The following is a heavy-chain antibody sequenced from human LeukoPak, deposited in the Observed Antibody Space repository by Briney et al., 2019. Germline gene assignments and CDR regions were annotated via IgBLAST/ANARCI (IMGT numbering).Heavy chain of an antibody. D-gene: IGHD2-2*01. CDR2: ISYDGSNK. Sequence: GGSLRLSCAASGFTFSSYAMHWVRQAPGKGLEWVAVISYDGSNKYYADSVKGRFTISRDNSKNTLYLQMNSLRPEDTAVYFCARLVTSHWGAQATGWFDPWGQGTLVSVSS. CDR3: ARLVTSHWGAQATGWFDP. J-gene: IGHJ5*02. CDR1: GFTFSSYA. V-gene: IGHV3-30-3*01.